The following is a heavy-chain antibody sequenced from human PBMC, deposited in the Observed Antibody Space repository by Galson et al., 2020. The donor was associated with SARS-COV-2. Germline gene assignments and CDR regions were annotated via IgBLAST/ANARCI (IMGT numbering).Heavy chain of an antibody. CDR3: GRGGSGVGRFDY. J-gene: IGHJ4*02. D-gene: IGHD2-15*01. V-gene: IGHV2-70*11. CDR2: IDWDEDK. CDR1: GFSLSTSGMC. Sequence: SGPTLVKPTQTLTLTCTFSGFSLSTSGMCVNWIRQPPGKALEWLARIDWDEDKYYTTSLKTRLTIAKDTSKNQVVLTMTKMDPVDTATYYWGRGGSGVGRFDYWGQGTLVTVSS.